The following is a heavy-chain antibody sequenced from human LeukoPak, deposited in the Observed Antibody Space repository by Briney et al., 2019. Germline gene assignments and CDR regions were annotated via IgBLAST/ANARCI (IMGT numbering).Heavy chain of an antibody. CDR3: AKGAQLGCAGTNCDDF. CDR2: IPYDGTKK. CDR1: GFTFNSHG. Sequence: PGGSLRLSCAASGFTFNSHGMHWVRQAPGKGLDWVAFIPYDGTKKVYVDSVKGRFTISRDNSKNTVYLQMNSLRVEDTAVYYCAKGAQLGCAGTNCDDFWGQGTLVTVSS. V-gene: IGHV3-30*02. J-gene: IGHJ4*02. D-gene: IGHD2-2*01.